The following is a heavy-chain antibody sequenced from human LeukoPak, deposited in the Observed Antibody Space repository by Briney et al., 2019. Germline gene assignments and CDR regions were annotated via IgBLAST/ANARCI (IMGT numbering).Heavy chain of an antibody. CDR3: AGGGDYYESSGYIPY. CDR2: ISYDGSNK. Sequence: GGSLRLSCAASGFTFSSYAMHWVRQAPGKGLEWVAVISYDGSNKYYADSVKGRFTISRDNSKNTLYLQMNSLRAEDTAVYYCAGGGDYYESSGYIPYWGQGTLVTVSS. D-gene: IGHD3-22*01. J-gene: IGHJ4*02. CDR1: GFTFSSYA. V-gene: IGHV3-30-3*01.